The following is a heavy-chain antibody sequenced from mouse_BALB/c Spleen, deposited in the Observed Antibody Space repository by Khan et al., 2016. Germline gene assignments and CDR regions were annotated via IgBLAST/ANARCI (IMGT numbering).Heavy chain of an antibody. CDR2: ISYSGST. CDR1: GYSITSDYA. J-gene: IGHJ2*01. CDR3: ARSRGNYFDY. V-gene: IGHV3-2*02. Sequence: EVQLQESGPGLVKPSQSLSLTCTVTGYSITSDYAWNWIRQFPGNKLEWMGYISYSGSTSYNPSLKSRISITRDTSKNQFFLQLNSVTTEDTATYYWARSRGNYFDYWGQGTTLTVSS.